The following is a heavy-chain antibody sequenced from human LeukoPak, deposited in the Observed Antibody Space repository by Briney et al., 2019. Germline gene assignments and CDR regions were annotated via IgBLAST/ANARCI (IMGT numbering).Heavy chain of an antibody. J-gene: IGHJ3*02. D-gene: IGHD3/OR15-3a*01. CDR1: GFTFSSYW. CDR2: INSDGSST. CDR3: AKVGTQDDAFDI. V-gene: IGHV3-74*01. Sequence: GGSLRLSCAASGFTFSSYWMHWVRQAPGKGLVWVSRINSDGSSTSYADSVKGRFTISRDNSKNTLYLQMNSLRAEDTAVYYCAKVGTQDDAFDIWGQGTMVTVSS.